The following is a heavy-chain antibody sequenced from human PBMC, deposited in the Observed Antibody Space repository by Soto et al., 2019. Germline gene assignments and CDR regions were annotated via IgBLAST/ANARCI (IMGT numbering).Heavy chain of an antibody. CDR1: GFTFTTYV. V-gene: IGHV3-23*01. D-gene: IGHD2-8*01. CDR3: AKDWCKAYDYMDV. Sequence: EVQLLESGGGLVQPGGSLRLSCAASGFTFTTYVMSWVRQAPGKGLEWVSSVSGSGGRTYYVDSVKGQFTISRDNSKDTVSLQMNSLRAEDTAVYYCAKDWCKAYDYMDVWGKGTTVTVSS. CDR2: VSGSGGRT. J-gene: IGHJ6*03.